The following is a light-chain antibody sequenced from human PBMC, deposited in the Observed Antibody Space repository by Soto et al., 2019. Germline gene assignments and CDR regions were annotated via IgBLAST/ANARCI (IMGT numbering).Light chain of an antibody. CDR3: SSYAGGQKDWL. CDR2: SNN. Sequence: QSVLTQPPSASGTPGQRVTISCSGSSSNIESKTVNWYQHLPGTAPKLLIYSNNQRPSGVPDRFSGSKTGNTASLTISGLQADDEADYYCSSYAGGQKDWLFGGGTKLTVL. CDR1: SSNIESKT. V-gene: IGLV1-44*01. J-gene: IGLJ3*02.